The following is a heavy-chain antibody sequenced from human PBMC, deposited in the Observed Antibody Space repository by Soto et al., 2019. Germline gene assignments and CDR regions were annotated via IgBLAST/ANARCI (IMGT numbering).Heavy chain of an antibody. CDR3: ARGDGYIYGNTFDS. D-gene: IGHD5-18*01. Sequence: GGSLRLSCAASGFTFNNYAMHWVRQAPGKGLEWMAFISYDGSSKYYADSVTGRFTISRDNSRNTLYLQMNSLRAEDTAVYYCARGDGYIYGNTFDSWAQGTLVTVSS. V-gene: IGHV3-30-3*01. J-gene: IGHJ4*02. CDR1: GFTFNNYA. CDR2: ISYDGSSK.